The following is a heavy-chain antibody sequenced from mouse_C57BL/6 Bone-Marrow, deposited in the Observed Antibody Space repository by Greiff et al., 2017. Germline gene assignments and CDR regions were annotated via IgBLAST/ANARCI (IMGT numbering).Heavy chain of an antibody. V-gene: IGHV1-50*01. CDR1: GYTFTSYW. J-gene: IGHJ4*01. D-gene: IGHD1-1*01. CDR2: IDPSDSYN. CDR3: ARVYYGSSYAMDY. Sequence: QVQLQQPGAELVKPGASVKLSCKASGYTFTSYWMQWVKQRPGQGLEWIGEIDPSDSYNNYNQKFKGKATLTVDTSSSTAYMQLSSLTSEDSAVYYCARVYYGSSYAMDYWGQGTSVTVSS.